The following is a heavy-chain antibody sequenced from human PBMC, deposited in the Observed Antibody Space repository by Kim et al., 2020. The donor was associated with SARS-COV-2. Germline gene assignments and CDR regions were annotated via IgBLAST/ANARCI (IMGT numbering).Heavy chain of an antibody. CDR2: IYSSGTT. V-gene: IGHV4-59*13. Sequence: SETLSLTCIVSGGSISSYYCSWIRQPPEKGLEWIGYIYSSGTTKYNPSLKSRVTMSVDTSKNQFYLRLSSVTAQDTAVYYCAREDPSHSAYATLTGDYRGHMFDLWGQGTMVSVSS. D-gene: IGHD3-9*01. J-gene: IGHJ3*01. CDR3: AREDPSHSAYATLTGDYRGHMFDL. CDR1: GGSISSYY.